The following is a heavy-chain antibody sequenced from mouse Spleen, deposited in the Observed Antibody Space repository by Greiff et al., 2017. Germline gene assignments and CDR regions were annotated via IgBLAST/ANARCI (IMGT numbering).Heavy chain of an antibody. CDR2: IHPNSGST. CDR1: GYTFTSYW. V-gene: IGHV1-64*01. Sequence: QVQLQQSGAELVKPGASVKLSCKASGYTFTSYWMHWVKQRPGQGLEWIGMIHPNSGSTNYNEKFKSKATLTVDKSSSTAYMELRSLTSEDSAVYYCTRGGYDSFAYWGQGTLVTVSA. D-gene: IGHD2-4*01. J-gene: IGHJ3*01. CDR3: TRGGYDSFAY.